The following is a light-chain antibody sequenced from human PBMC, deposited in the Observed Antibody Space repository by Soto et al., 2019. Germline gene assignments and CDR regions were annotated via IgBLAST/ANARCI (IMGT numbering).Light chain of an antibody. CDR3: SSYAGTYIV. V-gene: IGLV2-8*01. Sequence: QSVLTQPPSASGSHGQSVTISCTGTSSDVGGYNYVSWYQQHPGKAPKLMIYDVSQRPSGVPDRFSGSKSGNTASLTVSGLQAEDEADYYCSSYAGTYIVFGTGTKLTVL. J-gene: IGLJ1*01. CDR2: DVS. CDR1: SSDVGGYNY.